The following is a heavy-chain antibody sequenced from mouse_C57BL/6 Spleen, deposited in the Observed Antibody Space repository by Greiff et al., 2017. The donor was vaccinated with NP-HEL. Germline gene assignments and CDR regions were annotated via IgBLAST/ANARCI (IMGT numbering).Heavy chain of an antibody. V-gene: IGHV1-31*01. CDR3: ARITTVVEYFDV. Sequence: VHVKQSGPELVKPGASVKISCKASGYSFTGYYMHWVKQSHGNILDWIGYIYPYNGVSSYNQKFKGKATLTVDKSSSTAYMELRSLTSEDSAVYYGARITTVVEYFDVWGTGTTVTVSS. J-gene: IGHJ1*03. CDR2: IYPYNGVS. D-gene: IGHD1-1*01. CDR1: GYSFTGYY.